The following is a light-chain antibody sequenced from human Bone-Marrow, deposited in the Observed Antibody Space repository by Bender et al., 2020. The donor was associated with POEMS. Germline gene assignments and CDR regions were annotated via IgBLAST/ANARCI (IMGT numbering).Light chain of an antibody. V-gene: IGLV1-44*01. CDR2: RDD. Sequence: IGRNPVNWYRQYPGTAPNLLMSRDDQRPSGVPARFSGSKSGNTASLTISGLQAEDEADYYCSSFARSPTSLIFGGGTTLTVL. J-gene: IGLJ2*01. CDR1: IGRNP. CDR3: SSFARSPTSLI.